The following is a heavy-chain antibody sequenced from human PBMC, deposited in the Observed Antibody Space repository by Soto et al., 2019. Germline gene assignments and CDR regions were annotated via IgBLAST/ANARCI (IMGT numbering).Heavy chain of an antibody. CDR1: GGSFSGYY. CDR2: INHSGST. CDR3: ARAIATTKGDGMDV. V-gene: IGHV4-34*01. J-gene: IGHJ6*02. D-gene: IGHD6-13*01. Sequence: PSETLSLTCAVYGGSFSGYYWSWIRQPPGKGLEWIGEINHSGSTNYNPSLKSRVTISVDTSKNQFSLKLSSVTAADTAVYYCARAIATTKGDGMDVWGQGTTVTVSS.